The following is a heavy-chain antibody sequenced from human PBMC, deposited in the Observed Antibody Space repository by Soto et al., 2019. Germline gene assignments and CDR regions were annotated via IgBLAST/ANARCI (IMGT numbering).Heavy chain of an antibody. J-gene: IGHJ4*01. CDR2: IIGSGDSA. D-gene: IGHD6-19*01. CDR3: VKDRAFRTVAGADR. V-gene: IGHV3-23*01. CDR1: GFTFRSYA. Sequence: LRLSCAASGFTFRSYAMNWVRQAPGGGLEWVSNIIGSGDSASYADSVKGRFTISRDNSQNTLFLQMDSLRVDDTATYYCVKDRAFRTVAGADRWGQGTLVTVSS.